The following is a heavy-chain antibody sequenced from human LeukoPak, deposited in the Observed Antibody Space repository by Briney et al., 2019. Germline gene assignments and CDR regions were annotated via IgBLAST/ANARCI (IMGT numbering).Heavy chain of an antibody. J-gene: IGHJ4*02. Sequence: SETLSLTCTVSSGSLNGYYWTWIRQPAGKGLEWIGRIYTSGSTKYNPSLRSRATMSVDTSKSQFSLNLTSVTAADTAVYYCARVSAATLIYGVADYFDYWGQGTLVTVSS. CDR1: SGSLNGYY. CDR3: ARVSAATLIYGVADYFDY. CDR2: IYTSGST. D-gene: IGHD3-3*01. V-gene: IGHV4-4*07.